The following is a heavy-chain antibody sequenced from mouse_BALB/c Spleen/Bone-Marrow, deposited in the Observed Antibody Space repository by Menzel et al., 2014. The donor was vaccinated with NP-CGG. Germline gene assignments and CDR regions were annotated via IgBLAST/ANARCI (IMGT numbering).Heavy chain of an antibody. V-gene: IGHV5-6*01. CDR1: GFTFXSYG. CDR3: TRRPLQANSYFDC. J-gene: IGHJ2*01. CDR2: ISSGGSST. D-gene: IGHD3-2*02. Sequence: EVQGVESGGDLVKPGGSLKPSCVASGFTFXSYGMSWVRQTPDKRLEWVATISSGGSSTYYPASVKGRFTISRDNAKSTLYLQMSSLNSEDTAMYYCTRRPLQANSYFDCWGQGTTLTVSS.